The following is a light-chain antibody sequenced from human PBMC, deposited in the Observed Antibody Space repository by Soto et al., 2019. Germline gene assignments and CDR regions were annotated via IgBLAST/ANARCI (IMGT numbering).Light chain of an antibody. Sequence: QSVLTQPASVSGSPGQSIAISCTGTSSDVGIYNSVSWYQQHPGKVPKLIIYEVSNRPSGVSNRFSGSKSGNTPSLTISGLQAEDEADYYCSSYRTSSTRVFGTGTKVTVL. CDR1: SSDVGIYNS. J-gene: IGLJ1*01. CDR3: SSYRTSSTRV. CDR2: EVS. V-gene: IGLV2-14*01.